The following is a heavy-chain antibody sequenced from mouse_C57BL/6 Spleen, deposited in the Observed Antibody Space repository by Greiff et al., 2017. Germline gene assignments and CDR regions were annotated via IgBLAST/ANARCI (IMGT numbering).Heavy chain of an antibody. CDR3: ARHEGGDYAMDY. CDR1: GFTFSDYG. CDR2: ISNLAYSI. Sequence: VMLVESGGGLVQPGGSLKLSCAASGFTFSDYGMAWVRQAPRKGPEWVAFISNLAYSIYYADTVTGRFTISRENAKNTLYLEMSSLRSEDTAMYYCARHEGGDYAMDYWGQGTSVTFSS. J-gene: IGHJ4*01. V-gene: IGHV5-15*01.